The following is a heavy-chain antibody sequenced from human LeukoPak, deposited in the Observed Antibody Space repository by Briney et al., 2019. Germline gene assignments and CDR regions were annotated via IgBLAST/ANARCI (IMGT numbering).Heavy chain of an antibody. Sequence: SETLPLTCTVSGGSISSGDYYWSWIRQPPGKGLELIGYIYYSGSTYYNPSLKSRVTISVDTSKNQFSLKLSSVTAADTAVYYCARKVYNGYARFDCWGQGAPLSASS. CDR3: ARKVYNGYARFDC. V-gene: IGHV4-30-4*01. CDR2: IYYSGST. D-gene: IGHD5-12*01. CDR1: GGSISSGDYY. J-gene: IGHJ4*02.